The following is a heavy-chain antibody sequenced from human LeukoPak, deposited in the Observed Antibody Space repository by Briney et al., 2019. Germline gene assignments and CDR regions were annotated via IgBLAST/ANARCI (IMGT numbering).Heavy chain of an antibody. J-gene: IGHJ3*02. CDR2: IYTSGST. V-gene: IGHV4-61*02. D-gene: IGHD3-9*01. Sequence: SETLSLTRTVSGGSISSGSYYWSWIRQPAGKGLEWIGRIYTSGSTNYNPSLKSRVTISVDTSKNQFSLKLSSVTAADTAVYYCARDLGEKSAYYDILTGYYAFDIWGQGTMVTVSS. CDR1: GGSISSGSYY. CDR3: ARDLGEKSAYYDILTGYYAFDI.